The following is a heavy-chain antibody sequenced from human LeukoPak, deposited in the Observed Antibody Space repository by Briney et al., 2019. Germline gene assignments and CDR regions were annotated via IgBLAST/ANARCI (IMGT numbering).Heavy chain of an antibody. CDR3: ARDWRIAVAGHNYFDP. D-gene: IGHD6-19*01. CDR1: GFTFSDYY. J-gene: IGHJ5*02. Sequence: GSLRLSCAASGFTFSDYYMSWIRQAPGKGLEWVSYISSSGSTIYYADSVKGRFTISRDNAKNSLYLQMNSLRAEDTAVYYCARDWRIAVAGHNYFDPWGQGTLVTVSS. V-gene: IGHV3-11*04. CDR2: ISSSGSTI.